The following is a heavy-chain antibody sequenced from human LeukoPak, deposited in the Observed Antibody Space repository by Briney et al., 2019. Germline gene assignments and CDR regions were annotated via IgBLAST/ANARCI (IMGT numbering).Heavy chain of an antibody. V-gene: IGHV2-5*01. CDR2: IYWNDDK. CDR1: GFSLSTSGVG. CDR3: AHRRMVRGATNAFDI. Sequence: SGPTLVNPTQSLTLTCTFSGFSLSTSGVGVGWIRQPPGKALEWLALIYWNDDKRYSPSLKSRLTITKDTSKNQVVLTMTNMDPVDTATYYCAHRRMVRGATNAFDIWGQGTMVTVSS. J-gene: IGHJ3*02. D-gene: IGHD3-10*01.